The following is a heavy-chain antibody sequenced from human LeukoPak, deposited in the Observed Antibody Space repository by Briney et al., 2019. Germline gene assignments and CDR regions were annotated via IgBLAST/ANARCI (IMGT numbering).Heavy chain of an antibody. J-gene: IGHJ4*02. V-gene: IGHV4-38-2*02. D-gene: IGHD1-26*01. CDR3: AREEGATQDAN. Sequence: SETLSLTCTVSGFSISSGYYWAWIRQPPGKGLEWIGSVYHTGGTYYNPSLKSRVTISVDTSRNQFSLRLSSATAADTAVYYCAREEGATQDANWGQGTLVLVSS. CDR2: VYHTGGT. CDR1: GFSISSGYY.